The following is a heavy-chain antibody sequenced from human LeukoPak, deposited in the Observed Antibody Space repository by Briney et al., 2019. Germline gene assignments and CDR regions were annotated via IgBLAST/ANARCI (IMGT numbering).Heavy chain of an antibody. CDR3: ARNDYSNYDPPYYYYYMDV. Sequence: GGSLRLSCAASGFTFSSYWMSWGRQAPGKGLEWVANIKQDGGEKYYVDSVKCRFTISRDHAKNSLYLQMNSLRAEDTAVYYCARNDYSNYDPPYYYYYMDVWGKGTTVTVSS. CDR2: IKQDGGEK. V-gene: IGHV3-7*01. D-gene: IGHD4-11*01. J-gene: IGHJ6*03. CDR1: GFTFSSYW.